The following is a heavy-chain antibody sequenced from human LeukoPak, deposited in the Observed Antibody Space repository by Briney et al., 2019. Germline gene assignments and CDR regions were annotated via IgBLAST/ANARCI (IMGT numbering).Heavy chain of an antibody. CDR2: FDPEDGET. J-gene: IGHJ4*02. D-gene: IGHD1-7*01. CDR1: GYTLTELS. Sequence: ASVKVSCKVSGYTLTELSMHWVRQAPGKGLEWMGGFDPEDGETIYAQKFQGRVTMTEDTSTDTAYMELSSLRSEDTAVYYCATDPKWLPYNWNYGEYWGQGTLVTVSS. CDR3: ATDPKWLPYNWNYGEY. V-gene: IGHV1-24*01.